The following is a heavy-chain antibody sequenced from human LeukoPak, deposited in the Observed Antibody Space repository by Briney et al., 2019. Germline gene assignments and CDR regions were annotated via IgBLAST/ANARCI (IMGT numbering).Heavy chain of an antibody. CDR1: GYSISSDYY. D-gene: IGHD1-14*01. CDR3: ARRKGPIFPFDY. Sequence: SETLSLTCAVSGYSISSDYYWGWIRQPPGKGLEWIGSIYHSGSTYYNPSLKSRVTISVDTSKNQFSLKLSSVTAADTAVYYCARRKGPIFPFDYWGQGTLVTVSS. V-gene: IGHV4-38-2*01. J-gene: IGHJ4*02. CDR2: IYHSGST.